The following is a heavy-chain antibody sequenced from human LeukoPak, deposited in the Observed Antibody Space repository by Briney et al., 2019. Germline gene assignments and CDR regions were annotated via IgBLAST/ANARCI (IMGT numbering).Heavy chain of an antibody. CDR2: IYYRGST. CDR3: ARGVPHYGVSAFYYCDY. Sequence: SETLSLTCTVSGASISSGGIFWSWIRQHPGKGLEWIGYIYYRGSTYYNPPLRSRDTISVDTSKNQFSLNLTSVTAADTAVYFCARGVPHYGVSAFYYCDYWGQGTLVSVSS. D-gene: IGHD3-10*01. V-gene: IGHV4-31*03. CDR1: GASISSGGIF. J-gene: IGHJ4*02.